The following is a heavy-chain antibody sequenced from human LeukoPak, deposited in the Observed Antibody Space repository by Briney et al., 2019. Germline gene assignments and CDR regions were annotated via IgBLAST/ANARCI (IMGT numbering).Heavy chain of an antibody. J-gene: IGHJ3*02. V-gene: IGHV4-39*01. CDR3: ARRNEGCSSTSCPLRDAFDI. CDR1: GGSISSSSYY. CDR2: IYYSGST. Sequence: SETLSLTCTVSGGSISSSSYYWGWIRQPPGKGLEWIGSIYYSGSTYYNPSLRSRLTISVDTSKNQFSLKLSSVTAADTTVYYCARRNEGCSSTSCPLRDAFDIWGQGTMVTVSS. D-gene: IGHD2-2*01.